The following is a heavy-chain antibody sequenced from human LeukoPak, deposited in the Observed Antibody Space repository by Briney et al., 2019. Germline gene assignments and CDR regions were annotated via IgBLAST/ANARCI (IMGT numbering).Heavy chain of an antibody. V-gene: IGHV4-34*01. CDR3: ARDVLAAAGTGAFDI. D-gene: IGHD6-13*01. J-gene: IGHJ3*02. CDR2: IYYSGST. Sequence: PSETLSLTCAVYGGSFSGYYWSWIRQPPGKGLEWIGSIYYSGSTYYNPSLKSRVTISVDTSKNQFSLKLSSVTAADTAVYYCARDVLAAAGTGAFDIWGQGTMVTVSS. CDR1: GGSFSGYY.